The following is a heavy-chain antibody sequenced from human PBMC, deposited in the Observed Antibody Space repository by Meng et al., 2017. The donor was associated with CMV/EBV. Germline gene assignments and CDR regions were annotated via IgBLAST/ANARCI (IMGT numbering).Heavy chain of an antibody. CDR2: IYYSGTT. CDR1: GGSISSSGYY. V-gene: IGHV4-39*02. CDR3: AREEDYYGMDV. Sequence: SETLSLTCTVSGGSISSSGYYWGWIRQPPGKGLEWIGSIYYSGTTYYNPSLKSRVTISVDTSKNQFSLNLTSVTAADTAVYYCAREEDYYGMDVWGQGTTVTVSS. J-gene: IGHJ6*02.